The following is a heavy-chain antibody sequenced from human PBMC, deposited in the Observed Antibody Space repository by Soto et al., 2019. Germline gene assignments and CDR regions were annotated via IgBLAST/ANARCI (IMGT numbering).Heavy chain of an antibody. J-gene: IGHJ5*02. D-gene: IGHD3-10*01. CDR3: ARVIRGAYYNSPLDT. CDR1: GYTFTGYF. V-gene: IGHV1-2*02. Sequence: ASVKVSCKASGYTFTGYFMHWVRQAPGQGLEWMGWINPYSGGADYAQSFRGRVTMTRDTSISTVYMELSRLRFDDTAVYYCARVIRGAYYNSPLDTWGQGTVVTVSS. CDR2: INPYSGGA.